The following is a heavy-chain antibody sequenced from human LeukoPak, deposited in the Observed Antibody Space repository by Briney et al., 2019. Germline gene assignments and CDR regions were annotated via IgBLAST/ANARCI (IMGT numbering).Heavy chain of an antibody. CDR3: ARILDCSGGSCYPYFDY. CDR2: IYHSGST. J-gene: IGHJ4*02. V-gene: IGHV4-30-2*01. Sequence: SETLSLTCAVSGGSISSGGYSWSWIRQPPGKGLEWIGYIYHSGSTYYNPSLKSRVTISVDRSKNQFSLKLSSVTAADTAVYYCARILDCSGGSCYPYFDYWGQGTLVTVSS. CDR1: GGSISSGGYS. D-gene: IGHD2-15*01.